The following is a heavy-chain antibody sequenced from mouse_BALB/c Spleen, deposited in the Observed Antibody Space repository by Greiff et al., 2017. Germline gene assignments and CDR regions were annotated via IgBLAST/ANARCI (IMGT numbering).Heavy chain of an antibody. CDR3: ARRGYGSSSYWYFDV. V-gene: IGHV5-12-2*01. CDR2: ISNGGGST. CDR1: GFTFSSYT. J-gene: IGHJ1*01. Sequence: EVMLVESGGGLVQPGGSLKLSCAASGFTFSSYTMSWVRQTPEKRLEWVAYISNGGGSTYYPDTVKGRFTISRDNAKNTLYLQMSSLKSEDTAMYYCARRGYGSSSYWYFDVWGAGTTVTVSS. D-gene: IGHD1-1*01.